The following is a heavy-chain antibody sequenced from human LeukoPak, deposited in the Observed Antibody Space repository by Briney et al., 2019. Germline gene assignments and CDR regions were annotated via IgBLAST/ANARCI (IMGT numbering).Heavy chain of an antibody. CDR3: ARGARGITMTLYYFDY. J-gene: IGHJ4*02. V-gene: IGHV1-8*01. CDR2: MNPNSGNT. CDR1: GYTFTSYD. D-gene: IGHD3-22*01. Sequence: ASVKVSCKASGYTFTSYDINWVRQATGQGLEWMGWMNPNSGNTGYAQKFQGRVTITADKSTSTAYMELSSLRSEDTAVYYCARGARGITMTLYYFDYWGQGTLVTVSS.